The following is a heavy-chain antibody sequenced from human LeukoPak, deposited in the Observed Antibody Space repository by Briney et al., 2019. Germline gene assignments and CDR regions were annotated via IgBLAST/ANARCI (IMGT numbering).Heavy chain of an antibody. V-gene: IGHV5-51*01. D-gene: IGHD6-13*01. CDR3: ARHQQQLCADY. J-gene: IGHJ4*02. CDR2: IYPGDSDT. CDR1: GYSFTSHW. Sequence: GEALKISCKASGYSFTSHWIVWVRQMPGKGLEWMEIIYPGDSDTRYSPSFQGQVTISADKSISTAYLQWRSLKASDTAMYYCARHQQQLCADYWGQGTLVTVSS.